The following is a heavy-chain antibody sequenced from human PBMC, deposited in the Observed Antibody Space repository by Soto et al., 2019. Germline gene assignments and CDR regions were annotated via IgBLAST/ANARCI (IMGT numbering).Heavy chain of an antibody. V-gene: IGHV3-74*01. D-gene: IGHD3-3*01. CDR3: ARGARGYYYMDV. CDR2: LKGDASST. CDR1: GFTFSEYW. Sequence: GGSLRLSCXAFGFTFSEYWMHWVRQAPGKGLVWVSRLKGDASSTNYADSVKGRFTISRDNAKNTAYLEINSLRAEDTAVYYCARGARGYYYMDVWGKGTTVTV. J-gene: IGHJ6*03.